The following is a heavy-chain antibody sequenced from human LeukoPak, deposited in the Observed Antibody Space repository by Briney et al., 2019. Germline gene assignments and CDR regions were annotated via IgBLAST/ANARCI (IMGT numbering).Heavy chain of an antibody. CDR3: ARGVEPLAANTLAY. V-gene: IGHV3-53*01. D-gene: IGHD1-14*01. J-gene: IGHJ4*02. CDR2: LYSDGNT. CDR1: GFTVITND. Sequence: PGGSLRLSCAASGFTVITNDMTWVRRAPGKGLEWVSVLYSDGNTKYAASVQRRFTISRDNSKNTLYLEMNRLRPDDPAVYYCARGVEPLAANTLAYWGQGTLVTVSS.